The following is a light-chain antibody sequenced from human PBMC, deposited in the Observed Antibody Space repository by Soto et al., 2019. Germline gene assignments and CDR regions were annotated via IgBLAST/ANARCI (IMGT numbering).Light chain of an antibody. Sequence: QSALTQPRSVSGSPGQSVTISCTGTSSDVGTYDFVSWYQQHPGKAPRLMIFDVSERPSGVPDRFSGSKSGNTASLTIYGLNAEDQDHYYCCLYAVTFYVFGTGTKVTVL. CDR2: DVS. J-gene: IGLJ1*01. V-gene: IGLV2-11*01. CDR1: SSDVGTYDF. CDR3: CLYAVTFYV.